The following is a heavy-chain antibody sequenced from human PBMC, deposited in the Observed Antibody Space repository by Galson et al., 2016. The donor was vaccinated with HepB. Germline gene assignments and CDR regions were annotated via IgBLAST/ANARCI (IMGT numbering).Heavy chain of an antibody. Sequence: CAISGDSVSSDNGAWNWIRQSPSRGLEWLGRTYYRSKWYNDYGVSVTSRITINPDTSKNQVSLRLNSVTPEDTAVYYCARGWAGSGWSVWGKGTMVTVSS. CDR1: GDSVSSDNGA. CDR2: TYYRSKWYN. V-gene: IGHV6-1*01. J-gene: IGHJ6*04. D-gene: IGHD6-19*01. CDR3: ARGWAGSGWSV.